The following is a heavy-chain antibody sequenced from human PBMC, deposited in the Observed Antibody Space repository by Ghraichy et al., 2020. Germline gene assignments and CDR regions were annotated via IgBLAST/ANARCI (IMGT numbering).Heavy chain of an antibody. Sequence: SQTLSLTCTVSGGSTSSSTYYWGWIRQPPGKGLEWIGTIYYSGSTYYNPSLKSRVTISVDTSKNQFSLKLSSVTAADTAVYYCARRPAKGDKGSTNFDYWGQGTLVTVSS. J-gene: IGHJ4*02. CDR3: ARRPAKGDKGSTNFDY. V-gene: IGHV4-39*01. CDR2: IYYSGST. D-gene: IGHD3-10*01. CDR1: GGSTSSSTYY.